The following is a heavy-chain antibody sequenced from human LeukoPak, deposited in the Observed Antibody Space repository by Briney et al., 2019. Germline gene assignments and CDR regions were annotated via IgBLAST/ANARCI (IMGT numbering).Heavy chain of an antibody. J-gene: IGHJ6*02. V-gene: IGHV3-21*01. CDR3: ARDRLGDSGRYYGMDV. Sequence: PGGSLRLSCAASGFTFSSYSTNWVRQAPGKGLEWVSSISSSSSYIYYADSVKGRFTISRDNAKNSLYLQMNSLRAEDTAVYYCARDRLGDSGRYYGMDVWGQGTTVTVSS. CDR1: GFTFSSYS. CDR2: ISSSSSYI. D-gene: IGHD2-21*02.